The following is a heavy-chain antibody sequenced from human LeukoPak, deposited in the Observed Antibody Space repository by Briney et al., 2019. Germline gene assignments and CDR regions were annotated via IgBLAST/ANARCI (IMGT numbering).Heavy chain of an antibody. CDR2: IIPIFGTA. V-gene: IGHV1-69*05. Sequence: SVKVSSKASGGTFSSYAISWVRQAPGQGLEWMGGIIPIFGTANYAQKFQGRVTITTDESTSTAYMELSSLRSEDTAVYYCARGPADSYYFDYWGQGTLVTVSS. J-gene: IGHJ4*02. CDR1: GGTFSSYA. CDR3: ARGPADSYYFDY. D-gene: IGHD4-11*01.